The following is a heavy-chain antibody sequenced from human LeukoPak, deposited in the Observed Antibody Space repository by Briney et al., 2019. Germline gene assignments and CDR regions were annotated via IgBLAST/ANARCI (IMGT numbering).Heavy chain of an antibody. CDR3: ARGLNYDLDY. J-gene: IGHJ4*02. D-gene: IGHD3-3*01. CDR2: IYSGGST. CDR1: GFTVSSNY. V-gene: IGHV3-53*01. Sequence: GGSLRLSCAASGFTVSSNYMSWVRQAPGKGLEWVSVIYSGGSTYYADSVKGRFTISRDDSKNTLYPQMNSLRAEDTAVYYCARGLNYDLDYWGQGTLVTVSS.